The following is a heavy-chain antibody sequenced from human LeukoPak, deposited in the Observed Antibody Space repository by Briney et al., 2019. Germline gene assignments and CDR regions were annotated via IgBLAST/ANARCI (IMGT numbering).Heavy chain of an antibody. CDR1: GYIFSNYG. V-gene: IGHV1-18*01. CDR2: ISAYNGNT. CDR3: ARDRGTMVRGVIFDY. J-gene: IGHJ4*02. Sequence: GASVKVSCKASGYIFSNYGISWVRQAPGQGLEWMGWISAYNGNTNYAQKLQGRVTMSTDTSTSTAYMELRSLRSDDTAVYYCARDRGTMVRGVIFDYWGQGTLVTVSS. D-gene: IGHD3-10*01.